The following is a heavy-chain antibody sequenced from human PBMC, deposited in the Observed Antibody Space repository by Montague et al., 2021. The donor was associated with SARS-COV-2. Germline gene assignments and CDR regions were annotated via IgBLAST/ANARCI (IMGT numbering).Heavy chain of an antibody. CDR3: AREVGHGYNGYEGEY. V-gene: IGHV4-34*01. D-gene: IGHD5-12*01. CDR2: INHSGST. J-gene: IGHJ4*02. Sequence: SETLSLTCAVYGGSFSGYYWSWIRQPPGKGLEWIGEINHSGSTNYNPSLKSRVTISVDTSKNQFSLKLSSVTAADTAVYYCAREVGHGYNGYEGEYRGQGTLVTVSS. CDR1: GGSFSGYY.